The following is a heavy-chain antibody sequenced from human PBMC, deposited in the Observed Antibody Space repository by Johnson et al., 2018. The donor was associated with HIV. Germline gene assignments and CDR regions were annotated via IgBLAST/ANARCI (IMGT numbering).Heavy chain of an antibody. CDR2: IWYDGSNK. CDR3: AKDKGSGYYYRDAFDI. Sequence: QVQLVESGGGVVQPGRSLRLSCAASGFTFSSYGMHWVRQAPGKGLEWVATIWYDGSNKYYTESVMGRFTISRDNSKKTLYLQMNSLRAEDTAMYYCAKDKGSGYYYRDAFDIWGQGTMVTVSS. J-gene: IGHJ3*02. V-gene: IGHV3-33*06. CDR1: GFTFSSYG. D-gene: IGHD3-22*01.